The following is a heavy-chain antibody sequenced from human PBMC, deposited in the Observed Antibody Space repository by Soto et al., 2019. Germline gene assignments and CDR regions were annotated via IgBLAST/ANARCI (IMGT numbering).Heavy chain of an antibody. D-gene: IGHD5-12*01. CDR2: IVPMFGTA. CDR1: GGTFSTYA. V-gene: IGHV1-69*12. Sequence: QVQLVQSGAEVKKPESSVKVSCKAPGGTFSTYAISWVRQAPGQGLEWMGGIVPMFGTANYAQRFKDRVTITADESTNTVCMELSSLRSEDTAVYFCASGILLWLRRINNGYSGWGQGTLVTVSS. CDR3: ASGILLWLRRINNGYSG. J-gene: IGHJ4*02.